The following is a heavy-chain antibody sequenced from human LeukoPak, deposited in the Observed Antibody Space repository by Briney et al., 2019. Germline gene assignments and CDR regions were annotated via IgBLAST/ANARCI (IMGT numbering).Heavy chain of an antibody. Sequence: PSETLSLTCAVSGYSISSGYYWGWIRQPPGKGLEWIGTIYHSGSTYYNPSLKSRVAISVDTSKNQFSLKLTSVTAADTAVYYCARVRGYCSSTICYRYYFDYWGQGTLVTVSS. CDR1: GYSISSGYY. J-gene: IGHJ4*02. V-gene: IGHV4-38-2*01. CDR3: ARVRGYCSSTICYRYYFDY. D-gene: IGHD2-2*01. CDR2: IYHSGST.